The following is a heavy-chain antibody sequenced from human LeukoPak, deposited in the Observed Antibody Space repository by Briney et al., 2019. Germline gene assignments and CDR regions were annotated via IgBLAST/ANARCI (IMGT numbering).Heavy chain of an antibody. V-gene: IGHV4-59*01. CDR3: ARETRTYGMDV. Sequence: KPSETLSLTCTVSGGSISSYYWSWIRQPPGKGLEWIGYIYYSGSTNYNPSLKSRVTISVDTSKNQFSLKLSSVTAADTAVYYCARETRTYGMDVWGQGTTVTVSS. CDR1: GGSISSYY. CDR2: IYYSGST. J-gene: IGHJ6*02.